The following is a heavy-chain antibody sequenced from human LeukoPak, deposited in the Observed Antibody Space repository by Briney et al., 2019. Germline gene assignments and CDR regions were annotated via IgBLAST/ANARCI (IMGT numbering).Heavy chain of an antibody. Sequence: ASVKVSCKASGYTFTSYAMHWVRQAPGQRLAWMGWISAYNGNTSYAQKLQGRVTMTTDTSTSTAYMELRSLRSDDTAVYYCARYGSGSYWYYYYYMDVWGKGTTVTVSS. CDR2: ISAYNGNT. CDR3: ARYGSGSYWYYYYYMDV. CDR1: GYTFTSYA. J-gene: IGHJ6*03. V-gene: IGHV1-18*01. D-gene: IGHD3-10*01.